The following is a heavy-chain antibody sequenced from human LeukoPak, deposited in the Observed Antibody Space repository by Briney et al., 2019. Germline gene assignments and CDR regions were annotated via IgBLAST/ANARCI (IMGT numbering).Heavy chain of an antibody. CDR2: ISTSGGSS. J-gene: IGHJ4*02. D-gene: IGHD2-2*01. CDR1: GFTFSSYA. CDR3: AKGCIVVVPAAMCD. V-gene: IGHV3-23*01. Sequence: GGSLRLSCAASGFTFSSYAMSWVRQAPGKGLEWVSGISTSGGSSSYADSVKGRFTISRDNPRNTLYLQMNSLRAEDTAVYYCAKGCIVVVPAAMCDWGQGTLVTVSS.